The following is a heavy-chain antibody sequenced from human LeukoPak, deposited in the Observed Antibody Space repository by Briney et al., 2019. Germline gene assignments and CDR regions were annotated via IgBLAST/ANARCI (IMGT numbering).Heavy chain of an antibody. D-gene: IGHD6-6*01. J-gene: IGHJ2*01. CDR3: ARRTDSGSWYFDL. CDR1: GGSISSSNYY. Sequence: SETLSLTCTVSGGSISSSNYYWSWIRQPPGMGLEWIGNIYYSGSTNYNPSLKSRVTISVETSKNQFSLNLSSVTAADTAVYYCARRTDSGSWYFDLWGRGTLVTVSS. V-gene: IGHV4-61*01. CDR2: IYYSGST.